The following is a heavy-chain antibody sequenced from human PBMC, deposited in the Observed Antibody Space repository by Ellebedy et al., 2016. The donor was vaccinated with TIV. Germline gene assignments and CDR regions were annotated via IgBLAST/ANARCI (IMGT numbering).Heavy chain of an antibody. J-gene: IGHJ4*02. CDR1: GYTFTGYY. CDR2: INPNSGGT. CDR3: ARGGIAVAGVAFDY. V-gene: IGHV1-2*02. D-gene: IGHD6-19*01. Sequence: AASVKVSCKASGYTFTGYYMHWVRQAPGQGLEWMGWINPNSGGTNYAQEFQGRVTMTRDTSISTACMEVSRLTSDDMAVYYCARGGIAVAGVAFDYWGQGTLVTVSS.